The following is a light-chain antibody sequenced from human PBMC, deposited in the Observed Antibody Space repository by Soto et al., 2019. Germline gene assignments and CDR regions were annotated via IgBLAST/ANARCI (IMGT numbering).Light chain of an antibody. CDR2: DAS. V-gene: IGKV3-11*01. J-gene: IGKJ3*01. CDR3: QQHRT. Sequence: EIVLTQSPATLSLSPGERATLSCRASQSVSSYLAWYQQKPGQAPRLLIYDASNRATGIPARFSGSGSGTDFTLIISSLEPEDFAVYSCQQHRTFGPGTKVDIK. CDR1: QSVSSY.